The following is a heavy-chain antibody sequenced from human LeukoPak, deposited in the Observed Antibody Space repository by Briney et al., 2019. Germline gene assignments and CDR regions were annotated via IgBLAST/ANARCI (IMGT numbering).Heavy chain of an antibody. J-gene: IGHJ4*02. Sequence: ASVKVSCKASGYTFTSYDINWVRQATGQGLGWMGWMNPNSGNTGYAQKFQGRVTMTRNTSISTAYMELSSLRSEDTAVYYCARASRIAAAGTIGYWGQGTLVTVSS. D-gene: IGHD6-13*01. CDR3: ARASRIAAAGTIGY. CDR2: MNPNSGNT. V-gene: IGHV1-8*01. CDR1: GYTFTSYD.